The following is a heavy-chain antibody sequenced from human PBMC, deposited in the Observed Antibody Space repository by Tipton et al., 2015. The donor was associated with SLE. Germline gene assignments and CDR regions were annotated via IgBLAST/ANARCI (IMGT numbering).Heavy chain of an antibody. Sequence: QLVQSGAEVKKPGESLKISCQGSGYSFTNYWIAWVRQMPGKGLEWMGMIYPSDSDTTYSPSFQGQVTISVDKSFTTAYLQWSSLKASDTAMYYCAKEGTVTTRDYWGQGTLVTVSS. J-gene: IGHJ4*02. D-gene: IGHD4-17*01. CDR1: GYSFTNYW. V-gene: IGHV5-51*03. CDR3: AKEGTVTTRDY. CDR2: IYPSDSDT.